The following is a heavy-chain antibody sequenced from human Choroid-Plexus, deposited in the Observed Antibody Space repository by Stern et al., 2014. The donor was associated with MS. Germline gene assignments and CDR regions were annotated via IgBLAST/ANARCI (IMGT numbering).Heavy chain of an antibody. V-gene: IGHV3-30*18. CDR2: AAHDGSNT. J-gene: IGHJ5*02. CDR3: AKDRQYLTYFFDH. CDR1: GFTFGSCA. Sequence: VHLVESGGGVVQPGRPLRLSCVASGFTFGSCAMHRVRQAPGKGLAWAAGAAHDGSNTYYADSVKGRFTISRDNSQNALYMHMSSLRPEDTAVYYCAKDRQYLTYFFDHWGQGSLVTVSS. D-gene: IGHD2/OR15-2a*01.